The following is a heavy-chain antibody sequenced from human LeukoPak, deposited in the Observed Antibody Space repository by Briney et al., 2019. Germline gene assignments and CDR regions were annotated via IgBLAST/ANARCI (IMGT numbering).Heavy chain of an antibody. J-gene: IGHJ4*02. V-gene: IGHV4-59*01. CDR1: GGSISSYY. CDR3: ASGTRYYYDTTGYYYFTL. CDR2: IYYSGST. D-gene: IGHD3-22*01. Sequence: PSETLSLTCTVSGGSISSYYWSWIRQPPGKGLEWIGYIYYSGSTNYNPSLKSRVTISVDTSKNQFSLNLSFVTAADTAVYYCASGTRYYYDTTGYYYFTLWGRGALVTVSS.